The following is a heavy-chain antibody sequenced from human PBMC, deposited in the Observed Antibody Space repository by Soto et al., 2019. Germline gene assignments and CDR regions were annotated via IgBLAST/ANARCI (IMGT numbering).Heavy chain of an antibody. D-gene: IGHD3-10*01. Sequence: SVEVSYRASSHTFPSYYINWVREATGHGLEWMGWINPNSGNIGHAQKFQGRVTMTRDTAIRTAYMEVSRLRSDDTAVYYCARGRASGSYYLLDDWGQGTLVPVSS. CDR2: INPNSGNI. CDR3: ARGRASGSYYLLDD. J-gene: IGHJ4*02. CDR1: SHTFPSYY. V-gene: IGHV1-8*01.